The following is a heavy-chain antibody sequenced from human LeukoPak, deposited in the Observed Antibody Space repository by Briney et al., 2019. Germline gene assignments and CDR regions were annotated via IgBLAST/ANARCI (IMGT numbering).Heavy chain of an antibody. V-gene: IGHV4-30-2*01. Sequence: PSETLSLTCTVSGGSISSGGYYWSWIRQPPGKGLEWIGYIYHSGSTYYNPSLKSRVTISVDRSKNQFSLKLSSVTAADTAVYYCVRDLVGATTNYFDYWGQGTLVTVSS. CDR3: VRDLVGATTNYFDY. CDR2: IYHSGST. J-gene: IGHJ4*02. CDR1: GGSISSGGYY. D-gene: IGHD1-26*01.